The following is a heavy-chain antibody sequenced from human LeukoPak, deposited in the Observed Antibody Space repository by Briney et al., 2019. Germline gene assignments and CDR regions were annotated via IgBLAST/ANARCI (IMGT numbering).Heavy chain of an antibody. CDR3: AKDMAYDISGPLFDY. J-gene: IGHJ4*02. V-gene: IGHV4-59*01. Sequence: SETLSLTCTVSGGSISSYYWSWIRQPPGKGLEWIGYIYYRGSTNYNPSLKSRVTISVDTSKNQFSLKLSSVTAADTAVYYCAKDMAYDISGPLFDYWGQGTLVTVSS. CDR2: IYYRGST. CDR1: GGSISSYY. D-gene: IGHD3-9*01.